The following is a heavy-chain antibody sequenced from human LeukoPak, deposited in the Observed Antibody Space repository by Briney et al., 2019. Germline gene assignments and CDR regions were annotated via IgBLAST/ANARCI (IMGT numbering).Heavy chain of an antibody. D-gene: IGHD2-15*01. CDR3: AKGAKGYCSGGSCYVDY. Sequence: GGSLRLSCAASGFTFSSYAMSWFRQAPGKGLEWVSAISGSGGSTYYADSVKGRFTISRDNSKNTLYLQMNSLRAEDTAVYYCAKGAKGYCSGGSCYVDYWGQGTLVTVSS. J-gene: IGHJ4*02. CDR1: GFTFSSYA. CDR2: ISGSGGST. V-gene: IGHV3-23*01.